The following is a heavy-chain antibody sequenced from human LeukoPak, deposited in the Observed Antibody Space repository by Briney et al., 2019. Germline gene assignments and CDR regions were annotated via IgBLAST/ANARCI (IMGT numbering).Heavy chain of an antibody. D-gene: IGHD3-10*01. J-gene: IGHJ4*02. CDR2: IYPGDSET. CDR3: ARIRGDSEIPLDY. CDR1: GHSFTSYW. Sequence: GESLKISCKDSGHSFTSYWIGWVRQMPGKGLEWMGIIYPGDSETRYSPSFEGQVTISADKSISTAYLQWSSLKASDTAMYYCARIRGDSEIPLDYWGQGTLVTVSS. V-gene: IGHV5-51*01.